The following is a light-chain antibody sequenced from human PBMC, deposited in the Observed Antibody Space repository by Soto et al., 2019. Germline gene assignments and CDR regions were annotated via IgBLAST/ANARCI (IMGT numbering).Light chain of an antibody. CDR1: SSNIGSNT. CDR3: AAWDDSLTAVL. J-gene: IGLJ3*02. V-gene: IGLV1-44*01. CDR2: NND. Sequence: QSVLTQPPSASGTPGQTVTISCSGSSSNIGSNTVNCYHQLSGAAPQLLIHNNDQRPSGVPDRFSGSKSDTSASLAISGLQSAYEADYYCAAWDDSLTAVLFGGGTKLTVL.